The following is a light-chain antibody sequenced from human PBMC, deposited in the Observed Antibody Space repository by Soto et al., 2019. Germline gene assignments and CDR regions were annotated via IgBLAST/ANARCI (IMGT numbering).Light chain of an antibody. J-gene: IGLJ1*01. CDR3: SSYAGTTTVYV. CDR1: SSDVGAYHF. V-gene: IGLV2-14*01. CDR2: EVT. Sequence: QSALTQPASVSGSPGQSITISCTGSSSDVGAYHFVSWYQHHPGKAPKLILYEVTARPSGVSSRFSGSKSGNTASLTISGLQADDEANYYCSSYAGTTTVYVFGTATKVTVL.